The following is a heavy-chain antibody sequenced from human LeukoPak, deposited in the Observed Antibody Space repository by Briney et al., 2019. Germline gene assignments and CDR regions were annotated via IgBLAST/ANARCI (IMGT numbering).Heavy chain of an antibody. J-gene: IGHJ4*02. V-gene: IGHV4-59*12. Sequence: PSETLSLTCTVSGGSISSYYWSWIRQPPGKGLEWIGYIYYSGSTNYNPSLKSRVTISVDTSKNQFSLKLSSVTAADTAVYYCARGAPSSSSWTEFDYWGQGTLVTVSS. CDR3: ARGAPSSSSWTEFDY. CDR1: GGSISSYY. D-gene: IGHD6-13*01. CDR2: IYYSGST.